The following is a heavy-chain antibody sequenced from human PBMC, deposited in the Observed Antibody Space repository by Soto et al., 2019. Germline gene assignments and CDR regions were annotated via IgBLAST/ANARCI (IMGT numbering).Heavy chain of an antibody. CDR1: AFTFSRYS. J-gene: IGHJ6*02. V-gene: IGHV3-30-3*01. CDR2: ISYDGGNK. D-gene: IGHD4-4*01. Sequence: GGSLRLSCAASAFTFSRYSLHWVRQAPGKGLEWVALISYDGGNKYYADSVKGRFTISRDNSKNTLYLQMNSLRTEDTAVYYCAREVISGYYYYYGMDVWGQGTTVTVSS. CDR3: AREVISGYYYYYGMDV.